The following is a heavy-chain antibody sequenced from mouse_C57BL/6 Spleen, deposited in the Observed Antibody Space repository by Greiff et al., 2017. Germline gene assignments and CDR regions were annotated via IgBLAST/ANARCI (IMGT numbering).Heavy chain of an antibody. CDR1: GFTFSDYG. CDR3: ARWDGSSYGYFDV. Sequence: EVKLVESGGGLVKPGGSLKLSCAASGFTFSDYGMHWVRQAPEKGLEWVAYVSSGSSTIYYADTVKGRFTISRDNAKNTLFLQMTSLRSEDTAMYYCARWDGSSYGYFDVWGTGTTVTVSS. J-gene: IGHJ1*03. CDR2: VSSGSSTI. D-gene: IGHD1-1*01. V-gene: IGHV5-17*01.